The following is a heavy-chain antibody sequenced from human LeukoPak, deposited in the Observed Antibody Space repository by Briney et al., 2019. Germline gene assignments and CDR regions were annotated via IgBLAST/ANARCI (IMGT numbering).Heavy chain of an antibody. V-gene: IGHV1-2*02. CDR3: ATIMSGHWYFDL. CDR1: GFTFTNFH. Sequence: ASVKVSFKASGFTFTNFHLHWARQAPGQGFEWMGWINADNGGTNYEQKFQGRVTLTRDTSISTAYMELSRLTSDDTAVYYCATIMSGHWYFDLWGRGTLVTVSS. D-gene: IGHD3-16*01. J-gene: IGHJ2*01. CDR2: INADNGGT.